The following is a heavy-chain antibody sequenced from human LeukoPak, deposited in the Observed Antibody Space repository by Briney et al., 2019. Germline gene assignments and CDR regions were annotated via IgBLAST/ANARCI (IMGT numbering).Heavy chain of an antibody. V-gene: IGHV1-2*02. D-gene: IGHD6-13*01. CDR2: INPNSGGT. CDR1: GYTFTDYY. CDR3: ARVIAAASTRLDY. J-gene: IGHJ4*02. Sequence: ASVKVSCKASGYTFTDYYMRWVRQAPGQGLEWMGCINPNSGGTNYAQKFQGRVTMTRDTSISTAYMELSRLRSDDTAMYYCARVIAAASTRLDYWGQGTLVTVSS.